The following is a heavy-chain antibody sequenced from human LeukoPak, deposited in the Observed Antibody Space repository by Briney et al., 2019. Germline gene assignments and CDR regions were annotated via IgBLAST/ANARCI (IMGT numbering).Heavy chain of an antibody. D-gene: IGHD3-10*01. CDR1: GFTFSDYY. CDR3: ARDMVRGVMSYYGMDV. V-gene: IGHV3-11*06. J-gene: IGHJ6*02. CDR2: ISSSTHYT. Sequence: PGGSLRLSCAASGFTFSDYYMSWIRQAPGKGLEWVSYISSSTHYTNYADSVKGRFTISRDNSKNTLYLQMNSLRAEDTAVYYCARDMVRGVMSYYGMDVWGQGTTVTVSS.